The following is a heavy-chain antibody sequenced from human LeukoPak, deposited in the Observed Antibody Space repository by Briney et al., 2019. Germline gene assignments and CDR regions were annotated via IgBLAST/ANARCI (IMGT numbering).Heavy chain of an antibody. CDR3: ARDRVGATAIDY. CDR2: IYHSGST. Sequence: SETLSLTCTVSGYSISSAYYWGWIRQPPGKGLEWIGNIYHSGSTYYNPSLRGRVTISVDTSKNQFSLKLNSVTAADTAVYYCARDRVGATAIDYWGQGTLVTVSP. V-gene: IGHV4-38-2*02. D-gene: IGHD1-26*01. CDR1: GYSISSAYY. J-gene: IGHJ4*02.